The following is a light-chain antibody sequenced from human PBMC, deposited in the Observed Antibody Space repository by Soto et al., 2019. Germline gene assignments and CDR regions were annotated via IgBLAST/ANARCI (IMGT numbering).Light chain of an antibody. CDR1: LSLSNSV. J-gene: IGKJ1*01. Sequence: IDLTQSPGTLSLPPGGRATLSCRASLSLSNSVLAWYQQKPGQAPRLLIYGASKRATGVPDRFSGRGSGTDFTLTISRLEPEDFAVYFCQQYGISPWTFGQGTKV. CDR3: QQYGISPWT. V-gene: IGKV3-20*01. CDR2: GAS.